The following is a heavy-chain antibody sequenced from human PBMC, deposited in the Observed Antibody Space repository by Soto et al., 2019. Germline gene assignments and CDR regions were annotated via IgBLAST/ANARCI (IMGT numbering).Heavy chain of an antibody. CDR2: ISSSSSYI. CDR3: ASLTVAGTTVFDY. J-gene: IGHJ4*02. Sequence: PGGSLRLSCAASGFTFSSYSMNWVRQAPGKGLEWVSSISSSSSYIYYADSVKGRFTISRDNAKNSLYLQMNSLRAEDTAVYYCASLTVAGTTVFDYWGQGTLVTVSS. CDR1: GFTFSSYS. D-gene: IGHD6-19*01. V-gene: IGHV3-21*01.